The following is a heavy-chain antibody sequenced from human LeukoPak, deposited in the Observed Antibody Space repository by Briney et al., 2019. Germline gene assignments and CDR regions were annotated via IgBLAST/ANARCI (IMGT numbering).Heavy chain of an antibody. Sequence: WTSVKLSCKASGYPFSSYNIHWVRQAPGQGLEWVGLTGSATSLPQKFRGRVTVTRDTSTNTAFMELGSLRFEDTAVYYCATETGSSSWYYWGQGTLVTVSS. D-gene: IGHD6-13*01. V-gene: IGHV1-46*01. CDR1: GYPFSSYN. J-gene: IGHJ4*02. CDR3: ATETGSSSWYY. CDR2: LTGSAT.